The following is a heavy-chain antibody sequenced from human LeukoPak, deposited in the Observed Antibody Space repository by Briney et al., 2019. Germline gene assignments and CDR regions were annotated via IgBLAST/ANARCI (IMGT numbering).Heavy chain of an antibody. CDR1: GFTFSNAW. D-gene: IGHD3-10*01. J-gene: IGHJ4*02. CDR2: IKSKTDGGTT. Sequence: GGSLRLSCAASGFTFSNAWMSWVRQAPGKGLEWVGRIKSKTDGGTTDYAAPVKGRFTISRDDSKNTLYLQMNSLKTEDTAVYYCTTGPPWFGESQGFYYWGQGTLVTVSS. V-gene: IGHV3-15*01. CDR3: TTGPPWFGESQGFYY.